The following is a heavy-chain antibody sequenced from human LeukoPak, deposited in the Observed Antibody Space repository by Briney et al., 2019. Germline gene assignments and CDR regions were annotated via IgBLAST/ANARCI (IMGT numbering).Heavy chain of an antibody. CDR3: AREPRRYSSSWYPRRYYYYGMDV. V-gene: IGHV3-30-3*01. D-gene: IGHD6-13*01. Sequence: GGSLRLSCAASGFTFSSYAMHWVRQAPGKGLEWVAVISYDGSNKYYADSVKGRFTISRDNSKNTLYLQMNSLRAEDTAVYYCAREPRRYSSSWYPRRYYYYGMDVWGQGTTVTVSS. CDR1: GFTFSSYA. CDR2: ISYDGSNK. J-gene: IGHJ6*02.